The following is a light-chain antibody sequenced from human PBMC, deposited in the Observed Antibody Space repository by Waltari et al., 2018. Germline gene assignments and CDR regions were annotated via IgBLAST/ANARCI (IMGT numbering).Light chain of an antibody. Sequence: VIWMTQSPTLLSASTGVRVTISCRMSQAISNYLAWYQQKPGKAPKLLIYEASTLQSGVPSRFSGSGSGTDFTLTISCLQSEDFATYYCQQYYTFPLDFGQGTKL. V-gene: IGKV1D-8*01. CDR3: QQYYTFPLD. CDR2: EAS. J-gene: IGKJ2*01. CDR1: QAISNY.